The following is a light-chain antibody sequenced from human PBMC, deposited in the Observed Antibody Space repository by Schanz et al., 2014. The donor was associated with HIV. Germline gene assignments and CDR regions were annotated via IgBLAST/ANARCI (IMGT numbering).Light chain of an antibody. J-gene: IGKJ3*01. CDR3: QQLNNFPFT. CDR2: KAS. Sequence: DIQMSQSQTALSASVGDKVTITCRASQSIGTWLAWYQQKPGKAPNLLISKASNLESGVPLRFSGSGSGTEFTLTISSLQPEDFATYYCQQLNNFPFTFGPGTKVDIK. CDR1: QSIGTW. V-gene: IGKV1-5*03.